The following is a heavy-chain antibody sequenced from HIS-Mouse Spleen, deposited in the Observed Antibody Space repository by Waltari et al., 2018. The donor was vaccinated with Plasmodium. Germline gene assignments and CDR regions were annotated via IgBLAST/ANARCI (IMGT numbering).Heavy chain of an antibody. CDR1: GFTFSSYS. V-gene: IGHV3-21*01. CDR3: ARESSSSWYFDY. Sequence: EVQLVESGGGLVKPGGSLRLSCAASGFTFSSYSMHWVRHAPGKGLEWVSSISSSSSYIYYADSVKGRFTISRDNAKNSLYLQMNSLRAEDTAVYYCARESSSSWYFDYWGQGTLVTVSS. CDR2: ISSSSSYI. J-gene: IGHJ4*02. D-gene: IGHD6-13*01.